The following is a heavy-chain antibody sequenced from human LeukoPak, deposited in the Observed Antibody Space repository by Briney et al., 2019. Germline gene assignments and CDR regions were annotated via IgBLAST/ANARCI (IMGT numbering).Heavy chain of an antibody. CDR1: GFTFSSYA. CDR2: ISKGVGST. CDR3: AKRDSSGSYYFDR. J-gene: IGHJ4*02. D-gene: IGHD6-19*01. V-gene: IGHV3-23*01. Sequence: PGGSLRLSCAASGFTFSSYAMSWVRQAPGKGLEWVSSISKGVGSTFYADSVKGRFTISRDNSKNTLYPQMNSLRAEDTAVYYCAKRDSSGSYYFDRWGQGTLVTVSS.